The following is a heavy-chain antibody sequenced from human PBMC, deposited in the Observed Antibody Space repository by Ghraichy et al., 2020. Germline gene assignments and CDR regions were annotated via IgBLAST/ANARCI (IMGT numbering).Heavy chain of an antibody. CDR3: ARGPIAAAGLGIKNYYYYYGMDV. CDR1: GGSISSYY. J-gene: IGHJ6*02. V-gene: IGHV4-59*01. Sequence: SETLSLTCTVSGGSISSYYWSWIRQPPGKGLEWIGYIYYSGSTNYNPSLKSRVTISVDTSKNQFSLKLSSVTAADTAVYYCARGPIAAAGLGIKNYYYYYGMDVWGQGTTVTGSS. CDR2: IYYSGST. D-gene: IGHD6-13*01.